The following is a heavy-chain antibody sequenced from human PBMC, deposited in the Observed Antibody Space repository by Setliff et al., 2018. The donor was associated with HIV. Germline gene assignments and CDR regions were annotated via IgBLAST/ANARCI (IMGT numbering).Heavy chain of an antibody. Sequence: SETLSLTCTVSSGSIRSYYWSWIRQPPGKGLEWIGYIYSSGSTNYNPSLKSRVTISVDTSKNQFSLKLTSVTAADTAVYYCARAEMATIVAFDIWGQGTMVTVSS. CDR3: ARAEMATIVAFDI. J-gene: IGHJ3*02. V-gene: IGHV4-59*01. CDR1: SGSIRSYY. CDR2: IYSSGST. D-gene: IGHD5-12*01.